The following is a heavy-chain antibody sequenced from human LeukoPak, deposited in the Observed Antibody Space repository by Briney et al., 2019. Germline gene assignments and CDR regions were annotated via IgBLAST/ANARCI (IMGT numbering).Heavy chain of an antibody. CDR3: ARDGVVLDAFDI. D-gene: IGHD3-3*01. CDR2: IYTSGST. V-gene: IGHV4-61*02. J-gene: IGHJ3*02. CDR1: GGSISSGSYY. Sequence: SQTLSLTCTVSGGSISSGSYYWSWIRQPAGKGLEWIGRIYTSGSTNYNPSLKSRVTISVDTSKNQFSLKLSSVTAADTAVYYCARDGVVLDAFDIWGQGTMVTVSS.